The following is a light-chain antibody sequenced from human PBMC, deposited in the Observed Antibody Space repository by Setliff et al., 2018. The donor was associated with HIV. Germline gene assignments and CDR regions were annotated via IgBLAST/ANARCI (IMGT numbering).Light chain of an antibody. V-gene: IGLV2-14*03. J-gene: IGLJ2*01. CDR1: SSDVGGHNY. Sequence: SVLAQPASVSGSPGQSITMSCTGTSSDVGGHNYVSWYQQHPGKAPKLMIYDVTNRPSGVSNRFSGSKSGNTASLTISGLQAEDEADYYCNSYTSSATIIFGGGTQLTVL. CDR3: NSYTSSATII. CDR2: DVT.